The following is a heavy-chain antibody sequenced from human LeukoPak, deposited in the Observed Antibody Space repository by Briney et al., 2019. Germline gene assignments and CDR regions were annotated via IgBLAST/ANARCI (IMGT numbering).Heavy chain of an antibody. CDR2: IRSKAYGGTT. D-gene: IGHD5-12*01. CDR3: TRGLGVASGTPDAFDI. V-gene: IGHV3-49*04. Sequence: GGSLRLSCTASGFTFGDYAMSWVRQAPGKGLEWVGFIRSKAYGGTTEYAASVKGRFTISRDDPKSIAYLQMNSLKTEDTAVYYCTRGLGVASGTPDAFDIWGQGTMVTVSS. J-gene: IGHJ3*02. CDR1: GFTFGDYA.